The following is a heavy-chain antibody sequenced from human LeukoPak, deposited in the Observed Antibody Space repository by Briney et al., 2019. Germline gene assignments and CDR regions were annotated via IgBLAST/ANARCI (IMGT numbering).Heavy chain of an antibody. CDR1: GFTFSSYS. Sequence: GGSLRLSCAASGFTFSSYSMNWVRQAPGEGLEWVAFIRYDGSNKYYADSVKGRFTISRDNSKNTLYLQMNSLRADDTAIYYCAKDKSSPTVTSFDYWGQGTLVTVSS. CDR3: AKDKSSPTVTSFDY. D-gene: IGHD4-17*01. V-gene: IGHV3-30*02. CDR2: IRYDGSNK. J-gene: IGHJ4*02.